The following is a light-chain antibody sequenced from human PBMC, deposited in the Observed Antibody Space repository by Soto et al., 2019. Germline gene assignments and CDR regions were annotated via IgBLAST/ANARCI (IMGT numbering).Light chain of an antibody. J-gene: IGKJ5*01. Sequence: EIVLTQSPGTLSLSPGGRATLSCRASQSVTSGYLAWYQQQPNLAPRLLIYGASYRATDIPDRFSGGGSGTDFTLTISRLEPEDFAVYYCQHYSSSPPAITFGQGTRLEIK. CDR3: QHYSSSPPAIT. CDR1: QSVTSGY. V-gene: IGKV3-20*01. CDR2: GAS.